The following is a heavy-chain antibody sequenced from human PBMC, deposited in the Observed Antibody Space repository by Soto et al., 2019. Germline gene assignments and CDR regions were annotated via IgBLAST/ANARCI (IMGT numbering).Heavy chain of an antibody. J-gene: IGHJ5*02. V-gene: IGHV2-5*02. D-gene: IGHD2-15*01. Sequence: QITLKESGPTLVKPTQTLTLTCTFSGFSLSTSGVGVGWIRQPPGKALEWLALIYWDDDKRYSPSLKSRLTITKDTSKTQVVLTMTNMDPVDTATYYCAHLYCSGGSCRFNWFDPWGQGTLVTVSS. CDR1: GFSLSTSGVG. CDR2: IYWDDDK. CDR3: AHLYCSGGSCRFNWFDP.